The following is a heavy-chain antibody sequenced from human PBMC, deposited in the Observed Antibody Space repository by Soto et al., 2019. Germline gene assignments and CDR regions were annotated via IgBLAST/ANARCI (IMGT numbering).Heavy chain of an antibody. CDR2: VNHSGSG. Sequence: SETLSLSCAVYGGSFSGYCWSWGRQRPGKGRGWVGEVNHSGSGNYNPSLKSRGSISVDTAKNPFSMKLSSLTAADTAVYYRARGYKGAATPLYYYYHGMDVCGQGTTVT. V-gene: IGHV4-34*01. CDR3: ARGYKGAATPLYYYYHGMDV. D-gene: IGHD2-15*01. CDR1: GGSFSGYC. J-gene: IGHJ6*02.